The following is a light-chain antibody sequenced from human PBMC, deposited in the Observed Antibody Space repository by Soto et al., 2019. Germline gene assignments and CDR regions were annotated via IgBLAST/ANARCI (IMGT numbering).Light chain of an antibody. CDR3: QQYYSAPQT. J-gene: IGKJ1*01. V-gene: IGKV4-1*01. CDR2: WAS. Sequence: DIVMTQSPDSLAVSLGERATINCKSSQNLLYSSDNKNYLDWYQQKPGQPPKLLIYWASTRESGVPDRFSGSGSGTEFTLTISSLQAEDVAVYYCQQYYSAPQTFGQGTKVEVK. CDR1: QNLLYSSDNKNY.